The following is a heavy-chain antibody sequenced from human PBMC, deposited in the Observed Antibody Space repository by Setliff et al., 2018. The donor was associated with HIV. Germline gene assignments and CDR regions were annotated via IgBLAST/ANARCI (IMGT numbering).Heavy chain of an antibody. CDR1: GDSISSGSYF. CDR3: ARRGSGFFHYYYYMDV. Sequence: PSETLSLTCTVSGDSISSGSYFWIWIRQPAGKGLEWIGHISTTGSTNYNPSLKSRVIMSVDTSRNQFSLKLSSVTAADTAVYYCARRGSGFFHYYYYMDVWGKGTTVTVSS. J-gene: IGHJ6*03. D-gene: IGHD3-10*01. CDR2: ISTTGST. V-gene: IGHV4-61*09.